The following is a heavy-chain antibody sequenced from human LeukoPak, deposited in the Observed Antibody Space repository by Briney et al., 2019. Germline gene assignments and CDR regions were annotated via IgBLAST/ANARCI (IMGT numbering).Heavy chain of an antibody. CDR1: GFTFSDYY. Sequence: GGSLRLSCAASGFTFSDYYMSWIRQAPGKGLEWVSYISKSGSTIYYADSVKGRFTISRDNAKNSLYLQMNSLRTEDTALYYCAKKGYGGRSGGAYFDYWGQGTLVTVSS. D-gene: IGHD4-23*01. CDR2: ISKSGSTI. J-gene: IGHJ4*02. V-gene: IGHV3-11*01. CDR3: AKKGYGGRSGGAYFDY.